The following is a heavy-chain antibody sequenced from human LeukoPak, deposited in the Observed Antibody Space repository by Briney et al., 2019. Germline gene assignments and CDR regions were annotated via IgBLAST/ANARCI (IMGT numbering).Heavy chain of an antibody. CDR3: ARGRPEELEPTGLLWHDGFDP. Sequence: GGSLRLSCAASGFTFDDYSMHWVRQAPGRGREWVSLISWDGGSTYYADSVKGRFTISRDNSKNTLYLQMNSLRAEDTAVYYCARGRPEELEPTGLLWHDGFDPWGQGTLVTVSS. V-gene: IGHV3-43*01. CDR2: ISWDGGST. D-gene: IGHD1-1*01. CDR1: GFTFDDYS. J-gene: IGHJ5*02.